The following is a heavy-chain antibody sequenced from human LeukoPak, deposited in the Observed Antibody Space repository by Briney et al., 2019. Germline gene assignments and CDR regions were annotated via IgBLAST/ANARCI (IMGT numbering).Heavy chain of an antibody. D-gene: IGHD3-3*01. J-gene: IGHJ6*02. CDR1: AFPLRAYS. V-gene: IGHV3-21*03. CDR2: ISIDGRYI. Sequence: GGSLRLSCAASAFPLRAYSMHWVRQAPGKGLEWVSSISIDGRYIYYADSVKGRFTISSDNAKNSLYLQMNSLKTEDTAVYYCTADDFWSGQKDVWGQGTTVTVSS. CDR3: TADDFWSGQKDV.